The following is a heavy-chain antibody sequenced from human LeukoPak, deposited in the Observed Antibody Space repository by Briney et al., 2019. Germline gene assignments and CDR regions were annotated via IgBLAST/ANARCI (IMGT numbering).Heavy chain of an antibody. J-gene: IGHJ4*02. Sequence: SETLSLTCTVSGGSISSSSYYWGWIRQPPGKGLEWIGSIYYSGSTYYNPSLKSRVTISVDTSKNQFSLKLSSVTAADTAVYYCARGGRIVGATSGEEFDYWGQGTLVTVSS. V-gene: IGHV4-39*07. CDR2: IYYSGST. CDR1: GGSISSSSYY. CDR3: ARGGRIVGATSGEEFDY. D-gene: IGHD1-26*01.